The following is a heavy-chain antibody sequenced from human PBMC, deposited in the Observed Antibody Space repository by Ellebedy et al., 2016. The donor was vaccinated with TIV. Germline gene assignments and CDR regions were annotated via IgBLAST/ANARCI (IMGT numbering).Heavy chain of an antibody. J-gene: IGHJ4*02. V-gene: IGHV3-11*01. Sequence: GESLKISCAASGFTFSDYYLSWIRQAPGKGLEWISYISNSGTDMYYADSVKGRFTISRDNAKNSLYLQMNSLRAEDTAVYYCARLNGGVGYWGQGTLVTVSS. D-gene: IGHD4-23*01. CDR2: ISNSGTDM. CDR3: ARLNGGVGY. CDR1: GFTFSDYY.